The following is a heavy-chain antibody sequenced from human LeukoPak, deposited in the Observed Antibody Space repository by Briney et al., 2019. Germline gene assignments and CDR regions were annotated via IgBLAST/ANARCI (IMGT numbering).Heavy chain of an antibody. V-gene: IGHV4-30-2*01. J-gene: IGHJ5*02. CDR2: IYHSGPP. Sequence: PSETLSLTCAVSGGSITRGFSSWNWIRQPPGKDLEWIGYIYHSGPPYYNPSLKSPVSMSVHKSKNHFSLILTSVHAADAAMYYCASGYGDSPEGLDAWGQGTLVIVSS. CDR1: GGSITRGFSS. D-gene: IGHD4-17*01. CDR3: ASGYGDSPEGLDA.